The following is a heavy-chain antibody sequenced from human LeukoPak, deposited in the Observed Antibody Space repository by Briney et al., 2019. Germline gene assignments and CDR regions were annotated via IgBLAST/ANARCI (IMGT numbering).Heavy chain of an antibody. D-gene: IGHD6-13*01. CDR3: ARDSEAAAGTGGYYFDY. J-gene: IGHJ4*02. CDR2: INPNSGGT. Sequence: ASFKVSCKASGYTFTGYYMHWVRQAPGQGLEWMGCINPNSGGTNYAQKFQGRVTMPSGTSISPAYMELSRLRSDDTAVYYLARDSEAAAGTGGYYFDYWGQGTLVTVSS. V-gene: IGHV1-2*02. CDR1: GYTFTGYY.